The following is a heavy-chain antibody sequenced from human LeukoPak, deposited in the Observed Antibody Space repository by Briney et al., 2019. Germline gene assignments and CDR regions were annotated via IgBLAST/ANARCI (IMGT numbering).Heavy chain of an antibody. V-gene: IGHV3-30*02. CDR3: AFQPSRGIFGPGDGAFDI. CDR2: IRYDGSNK. CDR1: GFTFSSYG. J-gene: IGHJ3*02. D-gene: IGHD3/OR15-3a*01. Sequence: PGGSLRLSCAASGFTFSSYGMHWVRQAPGKGLEWVAFIRYDGSNKYYADSVKGRFTISRDNAKNSLYLQMNSLRAEDTAVYYCAFQPSRGIFGPGDGAFDIWGQGTMVTVSS.